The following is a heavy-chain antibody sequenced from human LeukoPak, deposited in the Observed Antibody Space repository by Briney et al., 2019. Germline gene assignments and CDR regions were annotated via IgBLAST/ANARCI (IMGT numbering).Heavy chain of an antibody. CDR1: GFTISNYW. CDR2: INQDGSVE. CDR3: ARDCCASGSHDY. D-gene: IGHD3-10*01. V-gene: IGHV3-7*04. J-gene: IGHJ4*02. Sequence: GGSLRLSCAASGFTISNYWMNWVRQAPGEGLEWVANINQDGSVEHYVDSVKGRFTISRDNAKNSLYLQMNTLRAEDTAVYYCARDCCASGSHDYWGQGHLVTVSS.